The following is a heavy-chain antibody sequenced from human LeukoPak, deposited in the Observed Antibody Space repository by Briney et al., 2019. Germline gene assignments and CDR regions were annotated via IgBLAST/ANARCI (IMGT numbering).Heavy chain of an antibody. Sequence: GGSLRLSCAASGFTFSSYAMHWVRQAPGKGLEWVAVISYDGSNKYYADSVKGRFTISRDNSKNTLYLQMNSLRAEDTAVYYCAKDYSIIKPEVGDPLDHWGQGTLVTVSS. CDR3: AKDYSIIKPEVGDPLDH. J-gene: IGHJ5*02. CDR1: GFTFSSYA. CDR2: ISYDGSNK. V-gene: IGHV3-30*04. D-gene: IGHD2-21*01.